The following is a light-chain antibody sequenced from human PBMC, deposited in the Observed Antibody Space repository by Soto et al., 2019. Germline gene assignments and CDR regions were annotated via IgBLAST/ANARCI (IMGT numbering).Light chain of an antibody. CDR3: QNYNSAPIT. CDR2: AAS. CDR1: QGISNY. Sequence: DIQMTQSPSSLSASVADRVTITCRASQGISNYLAWYQQKPGKVPKLLIYAASTLQSGVPSRFSGSGSGTDFTLTISSLQPEDVATYYCQNYNSAPITFGQGARLEIK. J-gene: IGKJ5*01. V-gene: IGKV1-27*01.